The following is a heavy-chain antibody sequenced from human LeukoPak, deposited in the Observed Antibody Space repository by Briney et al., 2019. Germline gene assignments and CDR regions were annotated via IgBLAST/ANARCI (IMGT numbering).Heavy chain of an antibody. CDR2: ISYSGTT. J-gene: IGHJ4*02. Sequence: SETLSLTCTVSGGSISSRPYYWGWVRQPPGKGLEWIGTISYSGTTYYSPSLKSRVTISLDTSKNQFSLKLSSVTAADTAVYYCARSPSDYDILTGYSEATFDYWGQGTLVTVSS. V-gene: IGHV4-39*07. CDR3: ARSPSDYDILTGYSEATFDY. D-gene: IGHD3-9*01. CDR1: GGSISSRPYY.